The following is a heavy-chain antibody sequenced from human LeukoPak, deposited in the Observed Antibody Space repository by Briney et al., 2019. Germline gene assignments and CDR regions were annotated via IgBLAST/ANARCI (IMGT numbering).Heavy chain of an antibody. V-gene: IGHV3-21*01. CDR2: ISSSSSYI. CDR3: ARAGSGSYYASPDY. J-gene: IGHJ4*02. Sequence: GGSLRLSCAASGFTFSSYSMNWVRQAPGKRLEWVSSISSSSSYIYYADSVKGRFTISRDNAKNSLYLQMNSLRAEDTAVYYCARAGSGSYYASPDYWGQGTLVTVSS. D-gene: IGHD1-26*01. CDR1: GFTFSSYS.